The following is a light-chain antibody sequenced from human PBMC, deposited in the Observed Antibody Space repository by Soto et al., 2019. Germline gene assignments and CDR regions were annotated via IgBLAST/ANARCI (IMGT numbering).Light chain of an antibody. J-gene: IGLJ2*01. Sequence: QSVLTQPPSVSGAPGQRVTISCTGSSFNIGAGYDVHWYQQLPGTAPKLLIYNNINRPSGVPDRFSGSKSGTSASLSITGRQPDDEADYYCQSYDTMLSGPAVFGGGTKVTVL. CDR1: SFNIGAGYD. CDR3: QSYDTMLSGPAV. V-gene: IGLV1-40*01. CDR2: NNI.